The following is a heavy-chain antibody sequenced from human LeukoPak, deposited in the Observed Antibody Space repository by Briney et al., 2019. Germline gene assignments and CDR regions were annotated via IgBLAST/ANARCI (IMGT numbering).Heavy chain of an antibody. V-gene: IGHV3-23*01. CDR2: VSGSGAGT. J-gene: IGHJ4*02. Sequence: GGSLRLSCAASGFTFSSYAMTWVRQAPGKGLEWVSAVSGSGAGTFYADSVKGRFTISRDNSKNTLYVQMNSLRAEDTAVYYCAKSRGSGLFDYWGQGTLVTVAS. CDR1: GFTFSSYA. D-gene: IGHD3-10*01. CDR3: AKSRGSGLFDY.